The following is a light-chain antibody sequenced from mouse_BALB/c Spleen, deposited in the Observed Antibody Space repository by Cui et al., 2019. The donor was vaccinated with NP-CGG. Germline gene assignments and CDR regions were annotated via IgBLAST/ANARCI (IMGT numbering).Light chain of an antibody. Sequence: VVTQASAPTTSPGETVTLTCRSSIGAVTTSNYANWVQEKPDHLFTGLIGGTNNRAPRVPARFSGSLIGDKAALTITGAQTEDEAIYFCALWYSNHWVFGGGTKLTVL. V-gene: IGLV1*01. CDR1: IGAVTTSNY. J-gene: IGLJ1*01. CDR2: GTN. CDR3: ALWYSNHWV.